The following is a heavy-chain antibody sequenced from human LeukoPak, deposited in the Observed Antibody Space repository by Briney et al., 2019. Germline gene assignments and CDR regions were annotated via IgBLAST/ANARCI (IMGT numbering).Heavy chain of an antibody. CDR3: ARGSGIVVVPAAMLGGDAFDI. J-gene: IGHJ3*02. Sequence: SETLSLTCTVSGGSISSYYWSWIRQPPGKGLEWIGYIYYSGSTNYNPSLKSRVTISVDTSKNQFSLKLSSVTAAGTAVYYCARGSGIVVVPAAMLGGDAFDIWGQGTMVTVSS. D-gene: IGHD2-2*01. CDR2: IYYSGST. V-gene: IGHV4-59*01. CDR1: GGSISSYY.